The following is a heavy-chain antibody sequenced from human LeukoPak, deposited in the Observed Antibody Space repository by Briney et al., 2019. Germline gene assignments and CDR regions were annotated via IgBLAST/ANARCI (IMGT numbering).Heavy chain of an antibody. CDR1: GGSISSSSYY. Sequence: PSETLSLTCTVSGGSISSSSYYWGWIRQPPGKGLEWIGSIYYSGSTYYNPSLKSRVTISVDTSKNQFSLKLSSVTAADTAVYYCARQTGYSSSWHFNYWGKGTLATVSS. CDR3: ARQTGYSSSWHFNY. D-gene: IGHD6-13*01. V-gene: IGHV4-39*01. CDR2: IYYSGST. J-gene: IGHJ4*02.